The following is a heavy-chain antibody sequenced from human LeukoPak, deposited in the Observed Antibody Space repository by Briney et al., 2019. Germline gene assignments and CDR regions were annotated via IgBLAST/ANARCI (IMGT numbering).Heavy chain of an antibody. CDR3: AGTVVGATRPSPDY. Sequence: GGSLRLSCAASGFTFSSSGMHWVRQSPGKGLEWVAIVSYDGSNKYYADSVKGRFTISRDNSKNTLYLQMNSLRAEDTAVYYCAGTVVGATRPSPDYWGQGTLVTVSS. V-gene: IGHV3-30*19. CDR2: VSYDGSNK. J-gene: IGHJ4*02. CDR1: GFTFSSSG. D-gene: IGHD1-26*01.